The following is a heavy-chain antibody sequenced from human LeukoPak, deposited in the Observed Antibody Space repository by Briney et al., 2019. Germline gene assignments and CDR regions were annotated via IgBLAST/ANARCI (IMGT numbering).Heavy chain of an antibody. V-gene: IGHV3-48*03. J-gene: IGHJ6*04. CDR2: ISSSGSTI. D-gene: IGHD3-10*02. CDR1: GFTFSSYE. Sequence: TGGSLRLSCAASGFTFSSYEMNWVRQAPGKGLEWVSYISSSGSTIYYADSVKGRFTISRDNATNSLYLQMNSLRAEDTAVYYCAELGITMIGGVWGKGTTVTISS. CDR3: AELGITMIGGV.